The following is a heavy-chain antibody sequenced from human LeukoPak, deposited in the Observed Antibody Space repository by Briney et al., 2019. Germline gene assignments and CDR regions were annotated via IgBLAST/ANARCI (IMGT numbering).Heavy chain of an antibody. CDR2: IGYDGNSK. V-gene: IGHV3-30*02. D-gene: IGHD5-18*01. CDR3: AKGGGYSYENYYYYMDV. CDR1: GFTFSSYG. J-gene: IGHJ6*03. Sequence: QAGGSLRLSCAASGFTFSSYGMHWVRQAPDKGLEWVAFIGYDGNSKDYADSVKGRFTISRDNSKNTLYLQMNSLRGEDTALYYCAKGGGYSYENYYYYMDVWGKGTTVTVSS.